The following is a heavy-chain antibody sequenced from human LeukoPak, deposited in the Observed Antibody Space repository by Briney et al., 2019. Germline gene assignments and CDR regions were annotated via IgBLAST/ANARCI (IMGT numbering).Heavy chain of an antibody. CDR1: GYTFTGYY. V-gene: IGHV1-2*02. CDR2: IDPNSGGT. CDR3: ARGPARVPANWFDP. D-gene: IGHD1-1*01. Sequence: ATVKVSCKASGYTFTGYYIHWVRQAPGQGLEWMGWIDPNSGGTYYSQNFQGRVTMTRDTSISTAYMELSRLTFDDTAFYYCARGPARVPANWFDPWGQGTLVTVSS. J-gene: IGHJ5*02.